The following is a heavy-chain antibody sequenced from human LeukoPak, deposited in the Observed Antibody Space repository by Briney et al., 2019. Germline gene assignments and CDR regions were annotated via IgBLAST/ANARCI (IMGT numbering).Heavy chain of an antibody. V-gene: IGHV1-18*01. Sequence: ASVKVSCKGSGYTFTNYGITWVRQAPGQGLEWMGWIGAYSGNTENAQKFQGRVTMTTDTSTSTAYMELRSLRSDDTAVYYCARGGLTGDQDYYYYLYMDVWGKGTTVTVSS. J-gene: IGHJ6*03. D-gene: IGHD7-27*01. CDR2: IGAYSGNT. CDR1: GYTFTNYG. CDR3: ARGGLTGDQDYYYYLYMDV.